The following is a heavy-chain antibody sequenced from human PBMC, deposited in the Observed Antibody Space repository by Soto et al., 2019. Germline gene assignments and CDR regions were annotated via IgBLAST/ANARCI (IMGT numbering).Heavy chain of an antibody. CDR3: ARDDGVRRGSPLDS. CDR1: GFTFSGYG. Sequence: QVQLVESGGGVVQPGTSLRLSCAASGFTFSGYGMHWVRQAPGKGLEWVAVIWYDGSNRYYVDSVEGRFTISRDNSKNSLYLQMNSLRADDTAVYYCARDDGVRRGSPLDSWGQGTLVTV. J-gene: IGHJ4*02. D-gene: IGHD3-16*01. CDR2: IWYDGSNR. V-gene: IGHV3-33*01.